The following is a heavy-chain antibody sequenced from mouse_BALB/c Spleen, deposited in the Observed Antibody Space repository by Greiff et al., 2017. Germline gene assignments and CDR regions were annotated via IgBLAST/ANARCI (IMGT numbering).Heavy chain of an antibody. CDR2: INPSSGYT. CDR1: GYTFTSYT. Sequence: QVQLKQSAAELARPGASVKMSCKASGYTFTSYTMHWVKQRPGQGLEWIGYINPSSGYTEYNQKFKDKTTLTADKSSSTAYMQLSSLTSEDSAVYYCARLYGSSSWFAYWGQGTLVTVSA. D-gene: IGHD1-1*01. V-gene: IGHV1-4*02. J-gene: IGHJ3*01. CDR3: ARLYGSSSWFAY.